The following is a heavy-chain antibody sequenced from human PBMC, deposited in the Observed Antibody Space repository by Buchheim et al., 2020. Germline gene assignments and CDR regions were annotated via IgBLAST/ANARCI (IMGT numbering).Heavy chain of an antibody. CDR2: INPSSSTI. V-gene: IGHV3-48*01. CDR3: ARGGLGEWLIGVGDV. J-gene: IGHJ6*02. Sequence: EVQLVESGGALVQPGGSLRLSCAASGFTFSSYSMNWVRQAPGKGLEWVSYINPSSSTIYSADSVKGRFTISSYNAENSLYLHMNSLRAEDTAVYYCARGGLGEWLIGVGDVWGQGTT. D-gene: IGHD3-3*01. CDR1: GFTFSSYS.